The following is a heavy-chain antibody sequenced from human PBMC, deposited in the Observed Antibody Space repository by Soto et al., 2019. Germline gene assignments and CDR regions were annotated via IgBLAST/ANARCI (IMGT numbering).Heavy chain of an antibody. J-gene: IGHJ5*02. CDR3: ARLFHSITIFGVANWFDP. V-gene: IGHV4-39*01. Sequence: SETLSLTCTVSGGPISSSSYYWGWIRQPPGKGLEWIGSIYYSGSTYYNPSLKSRVTISVDTSKNQFSLKLSSVTAADTAVYYCARLFHSITIFGVANWFDPWGQGTLVTVSS. D-gene: IGHD3-3*01. CDR2: IYYSGST. CDR1: GGPISSSSYY.